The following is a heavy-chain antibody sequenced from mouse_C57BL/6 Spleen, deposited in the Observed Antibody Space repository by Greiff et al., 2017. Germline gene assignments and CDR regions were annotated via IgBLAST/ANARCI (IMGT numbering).Heavy chain of an antibody. Sequence: QVQLQQPGAELVRPGTSVKLSCKASGYTFTSYWMHWVKQRPGQGLEWIGVIDPSDSYTNYNQKFKGKATLTVDTSSSTAYMQLSSLTSEDSAVYYCARVYYYGSSYGYFDVWGTGTTVTVSS. CDR2: IDPSDSYT. D-gene: IGHD1-1*01. J-gene: IGHJ1*03. V-gene: IGHV1-59*01. CDR1: GYTFTSYW. CDR3: ARVYYYGSSYGYFDV.